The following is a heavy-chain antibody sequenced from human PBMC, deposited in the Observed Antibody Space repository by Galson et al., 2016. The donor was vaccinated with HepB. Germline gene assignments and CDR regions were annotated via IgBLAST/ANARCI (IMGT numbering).Heavy chain of an antibody. CDR2: ISGSGNKT. CDR3: ANTGGLGY. D-gene: IGHD3-10*01. J-gene: IGHJ4*02. V-gene: IGHV3-23*01. Sequence: LRLSCAASGFTFSTYVMIWVRQAPGKGLEWVSGISGSGNKTYYADSVRGRFTIPRENSKNTLYLQINRLRTEDTAVYYCANTGGLGYWGQGTLVTVSS. CDR1: GFTFSTYV.